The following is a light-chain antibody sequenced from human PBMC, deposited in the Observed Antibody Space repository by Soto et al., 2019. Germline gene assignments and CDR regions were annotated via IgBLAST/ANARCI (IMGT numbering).Light chain of an antibody. J-gene: IGKJ1*01. V-gene: IGKV1-5*01. CDR3: PQHSSDWA. CDR2: DAS. CDR1: QSVSSW. Sequence: DIGMTQSPGTLSASGGARATVTCRASQSVSSWLAWYQQKPGKAPKLLIYDASSLDTGVPSRFSGSESGTDFTLTISSLEPDDSATYYCPQHSSDWAFGQGTKVDI.